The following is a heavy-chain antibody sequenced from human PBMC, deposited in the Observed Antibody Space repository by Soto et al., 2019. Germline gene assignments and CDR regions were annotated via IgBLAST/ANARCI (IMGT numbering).Heavy chain of an antibody. J-gene: IGHJ3*01. CDR3: AKDLTYYESVDYYPIDPFDV. CDR1: GFTFSIYG. Sequence: GSLRLSCAASGFTFSIYGMSWVRQAPGKGLEWVSTISGSGGNTYYADSVKGRFTITRDNSKNMLYVQMNGLRAEDTAVYYCAKDLTYYESVDYYPIDPFDVWGQGTMVTVSS. V-gene: IGHV3-23*01. CDR2: ISGSGGNT. D-gene: IGHD3-22*01.